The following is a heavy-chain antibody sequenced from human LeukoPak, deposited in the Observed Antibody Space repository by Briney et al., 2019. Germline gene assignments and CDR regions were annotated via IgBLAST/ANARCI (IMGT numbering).Heavy chain of an antibody. CDR2: ISSSSTI. D-gene: IGHD3-3*01. V-gene: IGHV3-48*01. Sequence: TGGSLRLSCAASGFTFSSYSMNWVRQAPGKGLEWVSYISSSSTIYYADSVKGRFTISRDSAKNSLYLQMNSLRAEDTAVYYCAGDLNDFWSGYSYDYWGQGTLVTVSS. CDR1: GFTFSSYS. J-gene: IGHJ4*02. CDR3: AGDLNDFWSGYSYDY.